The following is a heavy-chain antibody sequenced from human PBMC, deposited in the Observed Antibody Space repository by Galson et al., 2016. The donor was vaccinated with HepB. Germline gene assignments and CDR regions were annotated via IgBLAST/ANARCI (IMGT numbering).Heavy chain of an antibody. CDR2: VYLGGST. Sequence: SETLSLTCGVSGASISSSSWWSWVRQTPGKGLEWIGEVYLGGSTNYNPSLRSRATISLDKSRSQFSLNLTSVTAADYGYYRTADYWGQGTLVTVSS. J-gene: IGHJ4*02. V-gene: IGHV4-4*02. D-gene: IGHD4-17*01. CDR1: GASISSSSW. CDR3: ADY.